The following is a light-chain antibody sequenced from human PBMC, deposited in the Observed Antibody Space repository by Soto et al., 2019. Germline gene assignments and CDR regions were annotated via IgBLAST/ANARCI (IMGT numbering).Light chain of an antibody. V-gene: IGKV2-28*01. CDR3: MQVLQSPIT. Sequence: DIVMTQSPLSLLVTPGEPVSISCRSSQSLLHIHVYHYLAWYLXKQGQXQQXXIYLTSNRASGVPDRFSGSGSGTDLTMKISRVEAEDVGVYYCMQVLQSPITFGQGTKVDI. CDR2: LTS. CDR1: QSLLHIHVYHY. J-gene: IGKJ1*01.